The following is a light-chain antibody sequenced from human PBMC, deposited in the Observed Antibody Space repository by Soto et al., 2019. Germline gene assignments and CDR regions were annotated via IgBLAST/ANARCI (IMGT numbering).Light chain of an antibody. J-gene: IGKJ5*01. V-gene: IGKV3-15*01. CDR3: QQYNNWPPT. CDR1: QSVRSN. CDR2: DAY. Sequence: ELVMTQSPATLSVSIGESATLXXRASQSVRSNLAWYQQKPGQAPRLXIYDAYTRAPGIPARFSGSGSGTELTLTISSLQSDDFAVYHCQQYNNWPPTFGHGTRLEIK.